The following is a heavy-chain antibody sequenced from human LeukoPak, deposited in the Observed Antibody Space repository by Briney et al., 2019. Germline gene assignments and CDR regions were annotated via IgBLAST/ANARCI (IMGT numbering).Heavy chain of an antibody. D-gene: IGHD6-19*01. J-gene: IGHJ4*02. CDR3: ARDSRGGWSGYFDF. V-gene: IGHV3-33*01. Sequence: GGSLRLSCAASGFIFSSYGMYWVRQAPGKGLEWVAVIWHDGSAEFYADSVKGRFSISRDDSKNTVYLQMNSLRAEDTALYYCARDSRGGWSGYFDFWGQGTLVTVSP. CDR1: GFIFSSYG. CDR2: IWHDGSAE.